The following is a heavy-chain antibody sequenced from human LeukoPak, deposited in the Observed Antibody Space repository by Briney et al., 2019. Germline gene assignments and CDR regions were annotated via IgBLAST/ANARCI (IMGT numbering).Heavy chain of an antibody. CDR1: GYSFNSYW. D-gene: IGHD3-22*01. V-gene: IGHV5-10-1*01. CDR2: IDPSDSNT. Sequence: GESLKISCKGSGYSFNSYWISWVRQMPGKGLEWMGRIDPSDSNTKDSPSFQGHVIISADKSIRTAYLQWSSLKASDTAMYYCARHFGSGGYYGGYWGQGTLVTVSS. J-gene: IGHJ4*02. CDR3: ARHFGSGGYYGGY.